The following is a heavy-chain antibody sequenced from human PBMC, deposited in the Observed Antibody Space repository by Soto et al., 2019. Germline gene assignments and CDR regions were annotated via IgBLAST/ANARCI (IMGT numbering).Heavy chain of an antibody. CDR1: GGSISSYY. V-gene: IGHV4-59*01. Sequence: SETLSLTCTVSGGSISSYYWSWIRQPPGKGLEWIGYIYYSGSTNYNPSLKSRVTISVDTSKNQFSLKLSSVTAADTAVYYCARDPTSITMVRGVIWHGMDVWGQGTTVTVSS. CDR2: IYYSGST. J-gene: IGHJ6*02. CDR3: ARDPTSITMVRGVIWHGMDV. D-gene: IGHD3-10*01.